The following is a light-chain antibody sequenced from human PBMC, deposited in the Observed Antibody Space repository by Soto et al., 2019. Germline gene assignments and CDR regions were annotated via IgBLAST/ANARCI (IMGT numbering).Light chain of an antibody. CDR2: GPS. Sequence: DIELSQDRAAVSLCTGGGAPLSCRASQSINTYLAWYQQKPGQAPRLLIYGPSNRATGIPDRFSGSGSGTDCTLTISRLEPEDFAVYYCQHFGDSPITFGQGTRLEIK. J-gene: IGKJ5*01. CDR1: QSINTY. CDR3: QHFGDSPIT. V-gene: IGKV3-20*01.